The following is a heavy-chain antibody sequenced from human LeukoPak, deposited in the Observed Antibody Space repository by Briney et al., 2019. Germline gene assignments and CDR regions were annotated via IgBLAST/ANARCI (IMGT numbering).Heavy chain of an antibody. CDR3: ARGRLPNSSSWVFDY. D-gene: IGHD6-13*01. J-gene: IGHJ4*02. CDR1: VYTFTSYY. Sequence: ASVKVSYKASVYTFTSYYMHWVRQAPGQGLEWMGWINPNSGGTNYAQKFQGRVTMTRDTSISTAYMELSRLRSDDTAVYYCARGRLPNSSSWVFDYWGQGTLVTVSS. CDR2: INPNSGGT. V-gene: IGHV1-2*02.